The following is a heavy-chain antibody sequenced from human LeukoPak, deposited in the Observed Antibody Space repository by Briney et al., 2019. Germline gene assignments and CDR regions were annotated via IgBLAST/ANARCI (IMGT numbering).Heavy chain of an antibody. V-gene: IGHV4-30-2*03. CDR2: IYHSGST. D-gene: IGHD2-15*01. CDR1: GGSISSGGYS. J-gene: IGHJ6*02. CDR3: ARRTHYYGMDV. Sequence: SETLSLTCAVSGGSISSGGYSWSWIRQPPGKGLEWIGYIYHSGSTYYNPSLKSRVTISVDTSKNQFSLKLSSVTAADTAVYYCARRTHYYGMDVWGQGTTVTVSS.